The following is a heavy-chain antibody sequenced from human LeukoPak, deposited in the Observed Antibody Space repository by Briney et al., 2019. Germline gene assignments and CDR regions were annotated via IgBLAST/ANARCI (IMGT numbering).Heavy chain of an antibody. CDR3: ARSVRTIIVVLTPPGWNLD. J-gene: IGHJ4*02. CDR1: GGSISSSSYY. CDR2: IYYSGST. D-gene: IGHD3-22*01. Sequence: SETLSLTCTVSGGSISSSSYYWGWIRQPPGKGLEWIGSIYYSGSTYYNPSLKSRVTISVDTSKNQFSLKLSSVTAADTAVYYCARSVRTIIVVLTPPGWNLDWGQGTLVTVSS. V-gene: IGHV4-39*07.